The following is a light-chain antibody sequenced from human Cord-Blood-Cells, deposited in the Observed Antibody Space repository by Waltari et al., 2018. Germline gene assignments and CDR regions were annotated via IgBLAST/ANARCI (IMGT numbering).Light chain of an antibody. CDR1: SSDVGGYNY. J-gene: IGLJ1*01. V-gene: IGLV2-14*01. CDR2: DVS. Sequence: QSALTQPASVSGSPGQSNTISCTGTSSDVGGYNYVSWYQQHPGKAPKLMIYDVSNRPAGVSKRFSGSKSGNTASLTISGLQAEDEADYYCSSYTSSSTPNVFGTGTKVTVL. CDR3: SSYTSSSTPNV.